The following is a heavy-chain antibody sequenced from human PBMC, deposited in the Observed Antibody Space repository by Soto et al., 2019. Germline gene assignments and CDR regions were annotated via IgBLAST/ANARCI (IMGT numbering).Heavy chain of an antibody. CDR3: AKGGGSGWYSPLDY. CDR2: ISGSGSTT. Sequence: EVQLSESGGGLVQPGGSLRLSCVASGFTFSSYAMTWVRQAPGKGLEWVSPISGSGSTTFYADSVRGRFSISRDNSKNPLYLQMNSLRAEDTAVYYCAKGGGSGWYSPLDYWGQGTLVTVSS. J-gene: IGHJ4*02. CDR1: GFTFSSYA. D-gene: IGHD6-19*01. V-gene: IGHV3-23*01.